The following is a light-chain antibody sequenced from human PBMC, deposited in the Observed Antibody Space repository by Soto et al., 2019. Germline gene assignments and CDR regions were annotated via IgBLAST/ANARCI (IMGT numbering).Light chain of an antibody. CDR2: GAS. J-gene: IGKJ4*01. CDR3: QQYGSSSS. Sequence: EIVLTQSPGTLSLSPGERATLSCRASQSVSSSYLVWYQQKPGQAPRLLIYGASSRATGIPDRLSGSGSGTDFTLTISRLEPEDFAVYYCQQYGSSSSFGGGTKVDIK. V-gene: IGKV3-20*01. CDR1: QSVSSSY.